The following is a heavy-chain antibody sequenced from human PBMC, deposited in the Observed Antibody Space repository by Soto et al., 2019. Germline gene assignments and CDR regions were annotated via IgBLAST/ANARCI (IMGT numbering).Heavy chain of an antibody. CDR1: GYTLTELS. Sequence: ASVKVSCKVSGYTLTELSMHWVRQAPGKGLEWMGGFDPEDGETIYAQKFQGRVTMTEDTSTDTAYMELSSLRSEDTAVYYCATGYHDFWSGYYHNWFDHWGQGTLVTVSS. D-gene: IGHD3-3*01. V-gene: IGHV1-24*01. J-gene: IGHJ5*02. CDR2: FDPEDGET. CDR3: ATGYHDFWSGYYHNWFDH.